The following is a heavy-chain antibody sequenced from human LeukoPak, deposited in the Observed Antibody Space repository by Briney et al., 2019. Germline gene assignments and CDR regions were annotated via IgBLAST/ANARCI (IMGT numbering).Heavy chain of an antibody. D-gene: IGHD5-12*01. V-gene: IGHV3-23*01. CDR2: ISGSGGST. J-gene: IGHJ4*02. Sequence: PGGSLRLSCAASGFTFSSYVMSWVRQAPGKGLEWVSAISGSGGSTYYADSVKGRFTISRDNSKNTLYLQMNSLRAEDTAVYYCAKDRTHYSGYEYFDYWGQGTLVTVSS. CDR3: AKDRTHYSGYEYFDY. CDR1: GFTFSSYV.